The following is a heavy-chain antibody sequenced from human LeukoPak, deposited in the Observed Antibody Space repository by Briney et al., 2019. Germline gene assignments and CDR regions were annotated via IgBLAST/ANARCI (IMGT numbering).Heavy chain of an antibody. V-gene: IGHV4-31*03. CDR1: GGSISSGGYY. CDR2: IYYSGST. CDR3: ASQSSGTIFDY. D-gene: IGHD6-13*01. J-gene: IGHJ4*02. Sequence: PSETLSLTCTVSGGSISSGGYYWSWIRQHPGKGLEWTGYIYYSGSTYYNPSLKSRVTISVDTSKNQFSLKLSSVTAADTAVYYCASQSSGTIFDYWGQGTLVTVSS.